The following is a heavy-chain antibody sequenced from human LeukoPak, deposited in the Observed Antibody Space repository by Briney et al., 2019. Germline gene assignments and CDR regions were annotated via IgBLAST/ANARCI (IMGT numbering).Heavy chain of an antibody. CDR3: ATDYFKYNDGSGPFAY. CDR1: GGSFSGYY. J-gene: IGHJ4*02. V-gene: IGHV4-34*01. CDR2: INHSGST. Sequence: ASETLSLTCAVYGGSFSGYYWSWIRQPPGKGLEWIGEINHSGSTNYNPSLKSRVTISVDTSKNQFSLKMTSVTAADTAIYYCATDYFKYNDGSGPFAYWGQGTLVTVST. D-gene: IGHD3-22*01.